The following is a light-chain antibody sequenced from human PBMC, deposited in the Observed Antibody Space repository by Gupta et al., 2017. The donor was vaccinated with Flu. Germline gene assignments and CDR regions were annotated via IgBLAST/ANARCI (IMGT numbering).Light chain of an antibody. CDR3: QSADSSGTYDV. CDR2: KDS. Sequence: SYELTQPPSVSVSPGQTARITCSGDALPKQYAYWYQQKPGQAPVLGIYKDSERPSGIPERFSGSSSGTTVTLTISGVQAEEEADYYCQSADSSGTYDVFGTGTKVTVL. V-gene: IGLV3-25*02. J-gene: IGLJ1*01. CDR1: ALPKQY.